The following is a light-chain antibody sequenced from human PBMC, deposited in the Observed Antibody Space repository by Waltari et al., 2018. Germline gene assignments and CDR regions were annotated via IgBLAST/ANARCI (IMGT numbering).Light chain of an antibody. Sequence: DVVLTQSPLALPVTLGLPAPVYRMSSQSLFSSDGHTYLQLVQQRPGHSPRRLIYNVSNWDSGVPDRFSGSGSGTEFTLKISRVEAEDVGIYYCMQGTHLPYTFGQGTRLEI. J-gene: IGKJ2*01. CDR3: MQGTHLPYT. CDR1: QSLFSSDGHTY. V-gene: IGKV2D-30*01. CDR2: NVS.